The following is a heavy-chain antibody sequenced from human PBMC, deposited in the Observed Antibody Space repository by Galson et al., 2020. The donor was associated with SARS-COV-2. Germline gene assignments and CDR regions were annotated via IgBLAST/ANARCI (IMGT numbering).Heavy chain of an antibody. CDR1: GFSLRTSGVG. J-gene: IGHJ4*02. CDR2: IYWADDK. CDR3: AHRPGGFWSGYYDY. D-gene: IGHD3-3*01. Sequence: SGPTLVQPTQTLTLTCPFSGFSLRTSGVGVGWIRQHPGQALEWLALIYWADDKRYSPSLKSRLTITKDTSKNQVVLTMTNMDPVDTATYYCAHRPGGFWSGYYDYWGQGTLVTVSS. V-gene: IGHV2-5*02.